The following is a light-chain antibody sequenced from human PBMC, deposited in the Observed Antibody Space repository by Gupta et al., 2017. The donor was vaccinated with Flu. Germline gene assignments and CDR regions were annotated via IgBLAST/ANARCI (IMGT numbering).Light chain of an antibody. J-gene: IGLJ1*01. CDR1: STDVGAYNY. Sequence: QSALTPPRSVSGSPGQSVTISCSGTSTDVGAYNYVSWYQQYPDKAPKLMIYDVSKRPSGVPDRFSGSKSGNTASLTISGLQAEDEADYYCCSYGARSSYVFGTGTKVTVL. CDR2: DVS. CDR3: CSYGARSSYV. V-gene: IGLV2-11*01.